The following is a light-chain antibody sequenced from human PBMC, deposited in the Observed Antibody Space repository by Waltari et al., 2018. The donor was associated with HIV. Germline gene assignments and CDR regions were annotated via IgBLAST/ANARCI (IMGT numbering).Light chain of an antibody. CDR3: QQYYSTPQT. Sequence: DIVMTQSPDSLAVSLGVRATINCKSSQSVLFNSNKENYLTWYQQKPGQPPKLLIYWASTRESGVPDRFSGSGSGTDFTLTISSLQAEDVAVYYCQQYYSTPQTFGQGTKVEIK. J-gene: IGKJ1*01. V-gene: IGKV4-1*01. CDR2: WAS. CDR1: QSVLFNSNKENY.